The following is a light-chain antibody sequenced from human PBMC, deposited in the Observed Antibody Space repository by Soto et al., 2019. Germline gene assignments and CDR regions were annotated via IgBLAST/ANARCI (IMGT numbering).Light chain of an antibody. J-gene: IGKJ5*01. CDR2: DAS. CDR3: QQRSNWPT. CDR1: QGIGDT. V-gene: IGKV3-11*01. Sequence: EVVMRQSPATLSVSAGEGATLSSRASQGIGDTLAWYQHKPGQAPRLLIYDASNRATGIPARFSGSGCGTDFTLTISSLESEDFAIYYCQQRSNWPTFGQGTRLEIK.